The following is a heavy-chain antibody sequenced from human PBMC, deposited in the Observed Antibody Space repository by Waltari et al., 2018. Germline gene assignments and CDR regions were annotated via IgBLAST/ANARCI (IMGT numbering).Heavy chain of an antibody. V-gene: IGHV1-2*02. Sequence: QVQLVQSGAEVKKPGASVKVSCKASGYTFTGYYMYWVRPAPGQGLEWMGWINPNSGGTNYAQNFQGRVTMTRDTSISTAYMELSSLRSDDTAIYYCARGRLTTLLTPGTSWGQGTLVTVSS. J-gene: IGHJ5*02. CDR1: GYTFTGYY. CDR3: ARGRLTTLLTPGTS. CDR2: INPNSGGT. D-gene: IGHD2-15*01.